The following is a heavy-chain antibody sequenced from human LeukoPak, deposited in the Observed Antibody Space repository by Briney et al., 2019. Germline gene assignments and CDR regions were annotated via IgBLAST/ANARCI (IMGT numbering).Heavy chain of an antibody. CDR2: ISPIFGTA. Sequence: SVKVSCKASGGTFSSYAISWVRQAPGQGLEWMGGISPIFGTANYAQKFQGRVTITADESTSTAYMELSSLRSEDTAVYYCARARVAAHFFGYWGQGTLVTVSS. V-gene: IGHV1-69*13. CDR3: ARARVAAHFFGY. CDR1: GGTFSSYA. J-gene: IGHJ4*02. D-gene: IGHD6-13*01.